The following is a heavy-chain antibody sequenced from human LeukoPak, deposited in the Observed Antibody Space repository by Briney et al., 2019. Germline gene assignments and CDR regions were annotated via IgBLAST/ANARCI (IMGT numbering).Heavy chain of an antibody. CDR1: GFTFSSYE. V-gene: IGHV3-74*01. CDR2: INRDASSI. Sequence: QTGGSLRLSCAASGFTFSSYEMNWVRQAPGKGLVWVSRINRDASSIAYADSVQGRFTISRDNAKNTLYLQMNNLRAEDTAVYYCVALDHGRDFWGQGALVTVSS. J-gene: IGHJ4*02. CDR3: VALDHGRDF.